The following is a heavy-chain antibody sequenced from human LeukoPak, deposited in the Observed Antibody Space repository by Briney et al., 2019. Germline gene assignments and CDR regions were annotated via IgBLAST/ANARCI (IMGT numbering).Heavy chain of an antibody. CDR3: ATWGRGVLAFDI. CDR1: GYTLTELS. V-gene: IGHV1-24*01. CDR2: FDPEDGET. D-gene: IGHD3-10*01. J-gene: IGHJ3*02. Sequence: ASVKVSCKVSGYTLTELSMHWVRQAPGKGLEWMGGFDPEDGETIYAQKFQGRVTVTEDTSTDTAYMELSSLRSEDTAVYYCATWGRGVLAFDIWGQGTMVTVSS.